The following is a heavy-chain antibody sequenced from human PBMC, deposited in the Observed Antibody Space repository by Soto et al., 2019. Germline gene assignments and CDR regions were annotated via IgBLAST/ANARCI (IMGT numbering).Heavy chain of an antibody. Sequence: HPGGSLRLSCAASGFTFNTYGMHWVRQAPGKGLEWVAIIWFDGSVIYHADSVQGRFTISRDNAKNTLFLQLNSLRDDDTAVYFSARGPSSGNSWYYFDFWGQGTLVTVSS. V-gene: IGHV3-33*01. J-gene: IGHJ4*02. CDR1: GFTFNTYG. CDR2: IWFDGSVI. CDR3: ARGPSSGNSWYYFDF. D-gene: IGHD1-26*01.